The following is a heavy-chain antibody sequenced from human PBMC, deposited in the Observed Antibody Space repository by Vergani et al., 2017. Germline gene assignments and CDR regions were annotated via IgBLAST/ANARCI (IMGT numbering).Heavy chain of an antibody. V-gene: IGHV4-34*01. CDR1: GGSFSGYY. J-gene: IGHJ4*02. CDR2: INHSGST. D-gene: IGHD6-19*01. Sequence: QVQLQQWGAGLLKPSETLSLTCAVYGGSFSGYYWSWIRQPPGKGLEWIGEINHSGSTNYNPSLKSRVTISVDTSKNQFSLKLSSVTAADTAVYYCARGPYRGYSSGWLWWGQGTLVTVSS. CDR3: ARGPYRGYSSGWLW.